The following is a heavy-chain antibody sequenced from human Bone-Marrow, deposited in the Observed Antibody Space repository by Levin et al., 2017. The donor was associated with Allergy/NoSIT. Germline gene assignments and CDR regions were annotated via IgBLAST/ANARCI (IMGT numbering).Heavy chain of an antibody. D-gene: IGHD3-22*01. J-gene: IGHJ4*02. CDR3: TTAIDYYDSSGYYHKNFHFDY. Sequence: LSLTCAASGFTFSNAWMSWVRQAPGKGLEWVGRIKSKTDGGTTDYAAPVKGRFTISRDDSKNTLYLQMNSLKTEDTAVYYCTTAIDYYDSSGYYHKNFHFDYWGQGTLVTVSS. CDR1: GFTFSNAW. V-gene: IGHV3-15*01. CDR2: IKSKTDGGTT.